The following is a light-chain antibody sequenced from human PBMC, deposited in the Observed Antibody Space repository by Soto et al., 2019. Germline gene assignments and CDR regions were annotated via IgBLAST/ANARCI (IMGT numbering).Light chain of an antibody. CDR3: QQYNKWSSIS. Sequence: IVLTQSPGTLSLSPGERATLSCRASQSVSSYLLWYHQKPGQTPRLLIYDASNRATGIPARFSGSGSGTDVTLTISRLEPEDVAVYHCQQYNKWSSISFGQGTRLEIK. V-gene: IGKV3-11*01. CDR2: DAS. CDR1: QSVSSY. J-gene: IGKJ5*01.